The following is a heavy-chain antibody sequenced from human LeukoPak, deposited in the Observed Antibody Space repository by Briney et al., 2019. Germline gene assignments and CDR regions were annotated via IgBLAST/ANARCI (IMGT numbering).Heavy chain of an antibody. D-gene: IGHD3-9*01. J-gene: IGHJ4*02. CDR1: GGSISSYY. CDR2: IYYSGST. CDR3: ARDASYYDILTSYYFDY. V-gene: IGHV4-39*07. Sequence: SETLSLTCTVSGGSISSYYWGWIRQPPGKGLEWIGSIYYSGSTYYNPSLKSRVTISVDTSKNQFSLKLSSVTAADTAVYYCARDASYYDILTSYYFDYWGQGTLVTVSS.